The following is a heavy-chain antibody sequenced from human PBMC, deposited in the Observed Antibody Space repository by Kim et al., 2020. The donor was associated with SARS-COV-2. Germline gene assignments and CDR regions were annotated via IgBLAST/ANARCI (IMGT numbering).Heavy chain of an antibody. V-gene: IGHV3-64*05. J-gene: IGHJ4*02. CDR3: VTRNYYNSGIYYEGAPFDF. CDR1: GFTFSNYA. D-gene: IGHD3-10*01. CDR2: ISSDGGST. Sequence: GGSLRLSCSASGFTFSNYAMHWVRQAPGKGLEYVSAISSDGGSTYYADSVKGRFTISRDNSKNMLYVQMSSLRVEDTAKYYCVTRNYYNSGIYYEGAPFDFWGPGTLVTVSS.